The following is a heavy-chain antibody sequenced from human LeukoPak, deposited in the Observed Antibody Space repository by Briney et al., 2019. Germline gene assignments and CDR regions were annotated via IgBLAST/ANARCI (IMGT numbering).Heavy chain of an antibody. D-gene: IGHD6-19*01. CDR3: ATLQWLDFDY. J-gene: IGHJ4*02. CDR2: FDPEDGET. V-gene: IGHV1-24*01. Sequence: ASVKVSCKVSGYTLTELSMHWVRRAPGKGLEWMGGFDPEDGETIYAQKFQGRVTMTEDTSTDTAYMELSSLRSGDTAVYYCATLQWLDFDYWGQGTLVTVSS. CDR1: GYTLTELS.